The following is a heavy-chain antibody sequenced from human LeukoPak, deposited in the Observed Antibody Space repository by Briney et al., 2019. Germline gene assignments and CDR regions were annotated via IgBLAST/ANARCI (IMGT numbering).Heavy chain of an antibody. Sequence: GGSLRLSCAASGFTFSSYSMNWVRQAPGKGLEWVSSISSSSSYIYYADSVKGRFTISRDNAKNSLYLQMNSLRAEDTAVYYCARTRTDTAQASVYDAFDIWGQGTMVTVSS. J-gene: IGHJ3*02. V-gene: IGHV3-21*01. D-gene: IGHD1-14*01. CDR3: ARTRTDTAQASVYDAFDI. CDR1: GFTFSSYS. CDR2: ISSSSSYI.